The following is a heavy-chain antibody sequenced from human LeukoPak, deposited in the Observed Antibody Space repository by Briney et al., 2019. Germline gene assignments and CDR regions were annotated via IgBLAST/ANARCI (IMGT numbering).Heavy chain of an antibody. V-gene: IGHV4-59*01. CDR2: IYYSGST. Sequence: PSETLSLTCTVSGGSISSYYRSWIRQPPGKGLELIGYIYYSGSTNYNPSLKSRVTISVDTSKNQLSLKLSSVTAADTAVYYCARFSVAAAGTGWFDPWGQGTLVTVSA. CDR1: GGSISSYY. J-gene: IGHJ5*02. D-gene: IGHD6-13*01. CDR3: ARFSVAAAGTGWFDP.